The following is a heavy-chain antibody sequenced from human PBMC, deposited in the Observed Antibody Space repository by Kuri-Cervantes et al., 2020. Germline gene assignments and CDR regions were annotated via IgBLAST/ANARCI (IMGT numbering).Heavy chain of an antibody. CDR3: AKAPPRAEYYGGTYRDY. CDR2: IIPIFGTP. V-gene: IGHV1-69*06. Sequence: SVKVSCKASGGNFRASAINWVRQAPGQGLEWMGGIIPIFGTPTYAQKFQGRVTISADKSTTTAYMELNSLRSEDTAVYYCAKAPPRAEYYGGTYRDYWGQGTLVTVSS. CDR1: GGNFRASA. D-gene: IGHD3-10*01. J-gene: IGHJ4*02.